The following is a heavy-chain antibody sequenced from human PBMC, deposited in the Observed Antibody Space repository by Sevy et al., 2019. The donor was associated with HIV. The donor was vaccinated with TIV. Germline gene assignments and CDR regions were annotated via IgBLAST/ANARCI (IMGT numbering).Heavy chain of an antibody. V-gene: IGHV3-7*01. J-gene: IGHJ4*02. D-gene: IGHD2-21*01. CDR3: ARELWPGDY. CDR1: GFTFSNYF. Sequence: GGSLRLSCAASGFTFSNYFMGWVRQAPGRGLEWVANINQDGSQKNYVDSVKGRFTISRDNAKNSLYLQMNRLRVDDTAVSYCARELWPGDYWGQGTLVTVSS. CDR2: INQDGSQK.